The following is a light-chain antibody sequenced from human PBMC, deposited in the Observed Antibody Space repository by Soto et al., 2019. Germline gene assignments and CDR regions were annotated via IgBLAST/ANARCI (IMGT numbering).Light chain of an antibody. CDR3: QQLNSYPIAT. CDR2: AAS. Sequence: DIQLTQSPSFLSASVGDRVTITCRASQDISNFLAWYQQKPGKAPKLLIYAASTLQSGVPSRFSGSGSGREFTLTISSLQPEDFANDHCQQLNSYPIATFGGGTKVDIK. V-gene: IGKV1-9*01. J-gene: IGKJ4*01. CDR1: QDISNF.